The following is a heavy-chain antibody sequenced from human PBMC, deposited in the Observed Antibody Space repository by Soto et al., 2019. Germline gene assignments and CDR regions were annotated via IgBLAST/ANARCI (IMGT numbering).Heavy chain of an antibody. CDR2: IYDCGST. J-gene: IGHJ4*02. V-gene: IGHV4-4*02. Sequence: QVHLQESGPGLVKPSGTLSLTCAVSGGSISSSNWWSWVRQPPGKGLEWIGEIYDCGSTNYNPSLKSRVTMSVDKSKNQFSLKLSSVTAADTAVYYCATSPGSAAGDYWGQGTLVTVSS. D-gene: IGHD6-13*01. CDR3: ATSPGSAAGDY. CDR1: GGSISSSNW.